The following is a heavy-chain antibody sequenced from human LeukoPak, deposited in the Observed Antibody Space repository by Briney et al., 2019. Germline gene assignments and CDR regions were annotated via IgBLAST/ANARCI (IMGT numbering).Heavy chain of an antibody. J-gene: IGHJ4*02. Sequence: PGGSLRLSCAASGFTISSDWMHWVRQAPGKGLVWVSRINGDGSATTYADSLKGRFTISRDNTKNTLYLQINSLRAEDTAVYFCARDRLYTSDYWGQGTLVTVSS. D-gene: IGHD3-16*01. CDR1: GFTISSDW. CDR3: ARDRLYTSDY. V-gene: IGHV3-74*01. CDR2: INGDGSAT.